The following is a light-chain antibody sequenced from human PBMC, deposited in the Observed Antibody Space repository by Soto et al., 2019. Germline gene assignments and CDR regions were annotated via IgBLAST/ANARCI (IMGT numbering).Light chain of an antibody. CDR3: QQYNDWPPLYT. Sequence: EIVMTQSPATLSVSPGERATLSCRASQSVSSDLAWYQQKPGQAPRLLIYDTSTRATGIPARFSGSGSGTEFTLTISGLQSEDFAFYYCQQYNDWPPLYTFGQGTKLEIK. CDR1: QSVSSD. CDR2: DTS. J-gene: IGKJ2*01. V-gene: IGKV3-15*01.